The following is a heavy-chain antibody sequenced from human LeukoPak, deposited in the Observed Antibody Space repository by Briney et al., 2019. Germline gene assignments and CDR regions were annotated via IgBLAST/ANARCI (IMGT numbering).Heavy chain of an antibody. CDR1: GYSISSGYY. V-gene: IGHV4-38-2*02. CDR3: ARGGRGPIRFLEVFEY. Sequence: PSETLSLTCTVSGYSISSGYYWGWIRQPPGKGLEWIGSIYHSGSTYYNPSLKSRVTISVDTSKNQFSLKLSSVTAADTAVYYCARGGRGPIRFLEVFEYWGQGTLVTVSS. D-gene: IGHD3-3*01. J-gene: IGHJ4*02. CDR2: IYHSGST.